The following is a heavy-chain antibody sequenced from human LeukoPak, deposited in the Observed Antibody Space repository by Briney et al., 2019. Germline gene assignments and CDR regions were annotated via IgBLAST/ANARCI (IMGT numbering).Heavy chain of an antibody. CDR2: INHSGST. V-gene: IGHV4-34*01. Sequence: PSETLSLTCAVYGGSFSGYYWSWIRQLPGKGLEWIGEINHSGSTNYNPSLKSRVTISVDTSKNQFSLKLSSVTAADTAVYYCAGSSSWYPGSYWGQGTLVTVSS. CDR3: AGSSSWYPGSY. D-gene: IGHD6-13*01. J-gene: IGHJ4*02. CDR1: GGSFSGYY.